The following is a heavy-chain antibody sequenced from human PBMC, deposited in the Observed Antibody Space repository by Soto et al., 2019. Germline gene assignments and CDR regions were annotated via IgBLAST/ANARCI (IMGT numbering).Heavy chain of an antibody. CDR2: IYNSGST. Sequence: QVKLQESGPGVVEPSQTLSLTCTVSGGSINNNGYFWSWIRQPPGSGLEWIGHIYNSGSTYSNPSLKSRLTISGDTSKNQFSLKLSSVTAADTAVYYCARGPSGDKVDYWGQGTLVTVSS. CDR3: ARGPSGDKVDY. J-gene: IGHJ4*02. V-gene: IGHV4-30-4*01. CDR1: GGSINNNGYF. D-gene: IGHD1-26*01.